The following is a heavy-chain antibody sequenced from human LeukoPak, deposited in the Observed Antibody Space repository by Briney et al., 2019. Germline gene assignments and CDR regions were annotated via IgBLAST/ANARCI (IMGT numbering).Heavy chain of an antibody. J-gene: IGHJ6*03. D-gene: IGHD2-2*01. Sequence: PSETLSLTCAVYGGSFSGYYWSWIRQPPGKGLEWIGEINHSGSTNYNPSLKSRVTISVDTSKNQFSLKLSSVTAADTAVYYCARQAFSPAAPYYYYYYMDVWGKGTTVTISS. V-gene: IGHV4-34*01. CDR1: GGSFSGYY. CDR3: ARQAFSPAAPYYYYYYMDV. CDR2: INHSGST.